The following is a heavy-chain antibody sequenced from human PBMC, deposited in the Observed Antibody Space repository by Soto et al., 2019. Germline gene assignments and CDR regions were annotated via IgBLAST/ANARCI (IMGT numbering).Heavy chain of an antibody. Sequence: EVQLLESGGGLVQPGGSLRLSCAASGFTFSSYAMSWVRQAPGKGLEWVSAISGSGGSTYYADSVKGRFTISRDNSKNTLYLQMNSLRAEDTAVYYCAKDTRTTEYFDWQIMMGAFDIWGQGTMVTVSS. CDR1: GFTFSSYA. CDR3: AKDTRTTEYFDWQIMMGAFDI. J-gene: IGHJ3*02. D-gene: IGHD3-9*01. CDR2: ISGSGGST. V-gene: IGHV3-23*01.